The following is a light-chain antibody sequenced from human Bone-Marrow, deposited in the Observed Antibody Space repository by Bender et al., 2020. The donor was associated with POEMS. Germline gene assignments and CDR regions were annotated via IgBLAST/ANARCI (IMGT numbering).Light chain of an antibody. Sequence: QTALTQPASVSGSPGQSITISCIGASSDIGYSDHVSWYQHHPGKAPKLLIFDVRQRPSGVPDRFSGSKSGNTASLAITGLQSDDEAIYFCVAWDASLNGWVFGGGTKLTVL. J-gene: IGLJ3*02. CDR1: SSDIGYSDH. CDR2: DVR. V-gene: IGLV2-14*03. CDR3: VAWDASLNGWV.